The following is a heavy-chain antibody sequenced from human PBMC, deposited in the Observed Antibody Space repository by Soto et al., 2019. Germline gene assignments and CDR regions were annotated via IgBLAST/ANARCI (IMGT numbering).Heavy chain of an antibody. J-gene: IGHJ4*02. V-gene: IGHV3-7*03. Sequence: PGGSLRLSCAASGFMFSAYWMSWVRQAPGKGLEWVANIHGDGGKIYYVDSVKGRFTISRDNAKRSLYLQMNSLRVEDSAVYYCAKGSGSYYDYFEYWGRGTLVTVSS. D-gene: IGHD1-26*01. CDR2: IHGDGGKI. CDR3: AKGSGSYYDYFEY. CDR1: GFMFSAYW.